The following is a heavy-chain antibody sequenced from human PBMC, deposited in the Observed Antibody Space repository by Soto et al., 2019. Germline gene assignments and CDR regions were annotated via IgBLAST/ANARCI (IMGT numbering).Heavy chain of an antibody. CDR1: GDSISSGTYY. D-gene: IGHD2-15*01. V-gene: IGHV4-31*03. J-gene: IGHJ5*02. Sequence: QVQLQESGPGLVKPSQTLSLTCTVSGDSISSGTYYWSWIRQHPGKGLEWIGDIYYSGSTYYNPSLKSRVTISVDTSKNQFSLKLSSVTAADTALYYCSRLSRSGVAAPYNWFDPCGQGTLVTVSS. CDR3: SRLSRSGVAAPYNWFDP. CDR2: IYYSGST.